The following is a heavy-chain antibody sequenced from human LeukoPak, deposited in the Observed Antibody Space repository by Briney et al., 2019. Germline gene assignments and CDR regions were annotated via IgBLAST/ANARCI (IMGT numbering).Heavy chain of an antibody. V-gene: IGHV4-39*01. D-gene: IGHD5-12*01. CDR3: ARLVEATSLDH. CDR2: IYYAGTT. Sequence: SDTLSLTCTVCGGSISSTSYYWGWIRQPPGRGLEWIGCIYYAGTTYYNPSLKSRVTISVDTPKNQFSLKLSSVTAADTAVYYCARLVEATSLDHWGKGTLVTVSS. CDR1: GGSISSTSYY. J-gene: IGHJ4*02.